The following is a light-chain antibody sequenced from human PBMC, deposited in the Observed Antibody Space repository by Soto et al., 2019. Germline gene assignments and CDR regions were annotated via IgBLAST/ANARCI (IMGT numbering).Light chain of an antibody. V-gene: IGKV1-39*01. J-gene: IGKJ2*03. Sequence: DIQMTQSPSSLSASVGDIVTITCRASQSISNYLNWYQQKPGEVPKFLIYAASSLQSGVPSRFSGSGSGTDFTLTISSLQPEDFATYYCQKSYSTPYSCGQGNKVAIK. CDR3: QKSYSTPYS. CDR1: QSISNY. CDR2: AAS.